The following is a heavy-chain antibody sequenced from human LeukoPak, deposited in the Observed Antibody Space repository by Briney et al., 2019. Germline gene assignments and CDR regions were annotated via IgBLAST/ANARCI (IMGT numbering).Heavy chain of an antibody. V-gene: IGHV4-34*01. CDR2: INHSGST. Sequence: SETLSLTCTVSGGSISSYYWNWIRQPPGKGLEWIGEINHSGSTNYNPSLKSRVTISVDTSKNQFSLKLSSVTAADTAVYYCARPRSGSYSYDAFDIWGQGTMVTVSS. CDR1: GGSISSYY. D-gene: IGHD1-26*01. J-gene: IGHJ3*02. CDR3: ARPRSGSYSYDAFDI.